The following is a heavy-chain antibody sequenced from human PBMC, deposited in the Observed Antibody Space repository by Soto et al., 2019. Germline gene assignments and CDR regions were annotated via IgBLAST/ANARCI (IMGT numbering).Heavy chain of an antibody. CDR2: IYYSGNT. J-gene: IGHJ4*02. CDR3: ARDRVMLTFGGASEEWGIES. D-gene: IGHD3-16*01. Sequence: PSETLSLTCTVSGASISSSGYYWGWIRQPPGKGLEWIGSIYYSGNTYYNPSLKSRVTISIDTSKNQFSLKVSSVTAADTAVYYCARDRVMLTFGGASEEWGIESWGPGTLVTVSS. V-gene: IGHV4-39*02. CDR1: GASISSSGYY.